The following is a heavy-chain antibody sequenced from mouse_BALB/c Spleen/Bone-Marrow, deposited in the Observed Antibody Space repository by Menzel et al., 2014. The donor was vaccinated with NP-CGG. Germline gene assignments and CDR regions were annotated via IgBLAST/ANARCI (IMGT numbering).Heavy chain of an antibody. Sequence: VQLQQSGAELVKPGASVKLSCKASGYTFTSYYMYWVKQRPGQGIEWIGEINPSNGGTNFNEKFKSKATLTVDKSSSTAYMQLSSLTSEDSAVYYCTRGRRDAMDYWGQGTSVTVSS. J-gene: IGHJ4*01. CDR1: GYTFTSYY. V-gene: IGHV1S81*02. CDR3: TRGRRDAMDY. CDR2: INPSNGGT.